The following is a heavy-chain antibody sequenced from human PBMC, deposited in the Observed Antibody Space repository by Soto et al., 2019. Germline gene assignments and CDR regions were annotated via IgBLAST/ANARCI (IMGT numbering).Heavy chain of an antibody. CDR2: IYNSGSS. V-gene: IGHV4-59*08. CDR3: ARQEAFWSGYHPYYFDY. Sequence: PSETLSLTCTVSGGSISSYYWSWIRQSPGKGLEWIGNIYNSGSSNYNPSLKSRVTISVDTSKKQFSLKLSSVTAADTAVYYCARQEAFWSGYHPYYFDYWGQGTLVTVSS. CDR1: GGSISSYY. J-gene: IGHJ4*02. D-gene: IGHD3-3*01.